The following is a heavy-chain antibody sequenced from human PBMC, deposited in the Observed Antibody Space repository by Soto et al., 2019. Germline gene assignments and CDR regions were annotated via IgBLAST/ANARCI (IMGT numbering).Heavy chain of an antibody. V-gene: IGHV5-51*01. CDR2: IFASDSNT. Sequence: GESLKISCKGSGYIFTSYWIGWVRQMPGKGLEWMGIIFASDSNTRYSPSFQGQVTISVDKSISTAYLQWSSLKASDTAIYYCARRTTYSSGWDSWGQGTRVTVSS. CDR3: ARRTTYSSGWDS. J-gene: IGHJ4*02. D-gene: IGHD6-19*01. CDR1: GYIFTSYW.